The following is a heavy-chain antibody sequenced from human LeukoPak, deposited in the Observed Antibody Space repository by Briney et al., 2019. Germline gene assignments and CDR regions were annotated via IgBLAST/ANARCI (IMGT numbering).Heavy chain of an antibody. CDR1: GGSFSSYY. J-gene: IGHJ6*03. V-gene: IGHV4-34*01. D-gene: IGHD3-10*01. Sequence: SETLSLSCAVYGGSFSSYYWSWIRQPPGKGLEWIAEMNDIGNTNYDPSLRSRVTISVDTSKNQFSLSLTSATVADTAVYFCARLGSVGYYNYQYMDIWGNGTTVTVSS. CDR2: MNDIGNT. CDR3: ARLGSVGYYNYQYMDI.